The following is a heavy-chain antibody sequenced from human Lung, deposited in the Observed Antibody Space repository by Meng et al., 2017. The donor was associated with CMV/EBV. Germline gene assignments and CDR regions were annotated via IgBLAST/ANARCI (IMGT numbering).Heavy chain of an antibody. CDR3: ARAGGNSNYYYGMDV. D-gene: IGHD4-23*01. CDR1: GYAFISYE. J-gene: IGHJ6*02. V-gene: IGHV1-8*03. Sequence: ASXXVSXKASGYAFISYEINWVRQATGQGLEWMGWMNPNSGKTGYAQKFQGRVTITRDISINTAYMEVSSLRSEDTAVYFCARAGGNSNYYYGMDVWGQGXTVTVSS. CDR2: MNPNSGKT.